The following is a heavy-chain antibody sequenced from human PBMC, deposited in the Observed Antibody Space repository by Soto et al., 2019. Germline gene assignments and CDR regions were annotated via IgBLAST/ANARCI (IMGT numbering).Heavy chain of an antibody. CDR1: GGSISSGGYY. CDR3: AREAAGILNWFDP. D-gene: IGHD6-25*01. CDR2: IYYSGST. Sequence: QVQLQESGPGLVKPSQTLSLTCTVSGGSISSGGYYWSWIRQHPGKGLEWIGYIYYSGSTYYNPSLKSRGTGSVDTSKNQFSLKLSSVTAADTAVYYCAREAAGILNWFDPWGQGTLVTVSS. J-gene: IGHJ5*02. V-gene: IGHV4-31*03.